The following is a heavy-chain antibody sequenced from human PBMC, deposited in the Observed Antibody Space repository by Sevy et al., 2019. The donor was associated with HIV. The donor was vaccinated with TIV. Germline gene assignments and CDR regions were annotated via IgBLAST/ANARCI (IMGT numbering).Heavy chain of an antibody. CDR1: GFTFSRYW. CDR2: INTHGTNT. Sequence: GGSLRLSCAASGFTFSRYWMHWVRHAPGKGLVWVSRINTHGTNTIYADYVKGRFNISRDNAKNTVYLPMNSLRAEDTGVYYCAREGVDFWSGPVDFDYGMDVWGQGTTVTVSS. CDR3: AREGVDFWSGPVDFDYGMDV. J-gene: IGHJ6*02. V-gene: IGHV3-74*01. D-gene: IGHD3-3*01.